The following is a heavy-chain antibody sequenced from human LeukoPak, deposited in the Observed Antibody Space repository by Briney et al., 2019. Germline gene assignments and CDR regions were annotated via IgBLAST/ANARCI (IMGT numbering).Heavy chain of an antibody. CDR3: ARVSPTPEIVTIFAY. Sequence: GGSLRLSCASSGFTFNNYAMTWVRQAPGKGLEWVSSITASGGSTYCADSVKGRFTISRDNSKNTLYLQMSSLRAEATAVYYCARVSPTPEIVTIFAYWGQETRATV. J-gene: IGHJ4*02. CDR1: GFTFNNYA. D-gene: IGHD1-14*01. CDR2: ITASGGST. V-gene: IGHV3-23*01.